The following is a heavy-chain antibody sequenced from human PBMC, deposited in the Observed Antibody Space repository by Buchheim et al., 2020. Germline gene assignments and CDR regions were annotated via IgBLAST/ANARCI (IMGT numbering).Heavy chain of an antibody. Sequence: QVQLQESGPGLVKPSETLSLTCTVSGGSISSYYWSWIRQPPGKGLEWIGYIYYSGSTNYNPSLKSRVTISVDTSKNQFSLKLSSVTAADTAVYYCARGSGLISTTKPSRGYSGYDRGCWFDPWGQGTL. CDR3: ARGSGLISTTKPSRGYSGYDRGCWFDP. J-gene: IGHJ5*02. CDR1: GGSISSYY. V-gene: IGHV4-59*01. CDR2: IYYSGST. D-gene: IGHD5-12*01.